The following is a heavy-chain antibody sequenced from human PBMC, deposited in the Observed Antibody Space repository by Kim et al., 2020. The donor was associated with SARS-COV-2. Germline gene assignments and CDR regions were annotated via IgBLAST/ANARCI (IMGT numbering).Heavy chain of an antibody. CDR3: SKGLRRSPNGGTYHYGLDV. J-gene: IGHJ6*02. CDR2: ITGSADRTYYA. CDR1: GFIFSSFA. Sequence: GGSLRLSCAASGFIFSSFAMSWVRQAPEKGLEWVSTITGSADRTYYAYYADSVKGRFTISRDSSKNTLYLQMNSLRAEDTALYYCSKGLRRSPNGGTYHYGLDVWGQGTTVTVSS. D-gene: IGHD1-1*01. V-gene: IGHV3-23*01.